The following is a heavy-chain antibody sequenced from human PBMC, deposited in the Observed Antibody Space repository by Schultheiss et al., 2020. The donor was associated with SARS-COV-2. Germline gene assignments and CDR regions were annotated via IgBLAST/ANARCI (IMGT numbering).Heavy chain of an antibody. CDR3: ARDGAIHYDSSGYAGGMDV. V-gene: IGHV4-59*12. Sequence: SETLSLTCAVYGGSFSGYYWSWIRQPPGKGLEWIGYIYYSGSTNYNPSLKSRVTISVDKSKNQFSLKLSSVTAADTAVYYCARDGAIHYDSSGYAGGMDVWGQGTTVTVSS. CDR2: IYYSGST. D-gene: IGHD3-22*01. J-gene: IGHJ6*02. CDR1: GGSFSGYY.